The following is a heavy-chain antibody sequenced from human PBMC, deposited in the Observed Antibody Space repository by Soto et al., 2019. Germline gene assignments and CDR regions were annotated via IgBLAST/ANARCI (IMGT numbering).Heavy chain of an antibody. CDR1: GDSITSNSYF. CDR3: ARQWSIVVTPWWFDH. J-gene: IGHJ5*02. Sequence: PSETLSLTCTVSGDSITSNSYFWAWIRQPPGKGLEWIGSIYYSGTTYYNPSLKSRVTISVDRSKNQFSLKLNSVTAADTAVYYCARQWSIVVTPWWFDHWGQGTLVTVSS. CDR2: IYYSGTT. D-gene: IGHD3-22*01. V-gene: IGHV4-39*01.